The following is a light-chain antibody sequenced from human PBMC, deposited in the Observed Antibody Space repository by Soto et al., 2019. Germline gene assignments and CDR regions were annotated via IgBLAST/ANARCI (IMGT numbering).Light chain of an antibody. V-gene: IGKV1-12*01. CDR2: ATS. J-gene: IGKJ5*01. CDR3: QQANSFPIT. CDR1: QALSTW. Sequence: DIQMTQSPSSVSVSVGDRVTITCRASQALSTWLAWYQQKPGQVPNLLIYATSSLQSGVPSRFSGSGSGTDFTLTISSLQPEDLGTYYCQQANSFPITFGQGTRLEIK.